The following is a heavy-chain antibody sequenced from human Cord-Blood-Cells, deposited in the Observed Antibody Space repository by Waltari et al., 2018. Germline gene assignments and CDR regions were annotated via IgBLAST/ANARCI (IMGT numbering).Heavy chain of an antibody. D-gene: IGHD2-2*01. CDR1: GGSFRGYY. V-gene: IGHV4-34*01. CDR3: ARRDLGYCSSTSCYHAFDI. Sequence: QVQLQQWGAGLLKPSETLSLTCAVYGGSFRGYYWCWIRQPPGKGLEWIGEINHSGSTNYNPSLKSRVTISVDTSKNQFSLKLSSVTAADTAVYYCARRDLGYCSSTSCYHAFDIWGQGTMVTVSS. J-gene: IGHJ3*02. CDR2: INHSGST.